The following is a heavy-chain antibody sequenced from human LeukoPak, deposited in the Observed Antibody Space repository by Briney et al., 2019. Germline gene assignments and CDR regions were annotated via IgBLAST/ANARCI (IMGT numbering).Heavy chain of an antibody. CDR1: GFTFSSYA. D-gene: IGHD5-18*01. Sequence: GGSLRLSCAASGFTFSSYAMSWVRQAPGRGLEWVSSITGSGATTYYADSVKGRFTVSRDNSKNTLYLQMNSLRAEDTAVYHCARGATSEDTAIVTGYWGQGALVTVSS. V-gene: IGHV3-23*01. CDR3: ARGATSEDTAIVTGY. J-gene: IGHJ4*02. CDR2: ITGSGATT.